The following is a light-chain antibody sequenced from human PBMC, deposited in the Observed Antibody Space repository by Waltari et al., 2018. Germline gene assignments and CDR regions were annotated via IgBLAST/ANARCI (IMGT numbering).Light chain of an antibody. J-gene: IGLJ3*02. CDR1: SSDVGSYNI. Sequence: QSALTQAASVSGSPGQSITISCTGTSSDVGSYNIVSWYQQHPGKAPKLIISEVTKRPSGVFNRFSGSKSGNTTSLTISGLQAEDEADYFCSSYGSINTWLFGGGTKLTVL. CDR3: SSYGSINTWL. CDR2: EVT. V-gene: IGLV2-23*02.